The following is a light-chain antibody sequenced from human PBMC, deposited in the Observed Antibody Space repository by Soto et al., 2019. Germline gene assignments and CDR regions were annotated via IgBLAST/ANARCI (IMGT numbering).Light chain of an antibody. J-gene: IGLJ1*01. CDR2: EVN. V-gene: IGLV2-14*01. CDR3: SSYTSSNTLV. Sequence: QSALTQPASVSGSPGQSITIPCTGTSSDLGGYNYVSWYQQHPGKAPKLMIYEVNNRPSGVSNRFSGSKSGNTASLTISGLQAEDEADYYCSSYTSSNTLVFGTGTKVTVL. CDR1: SSDLGGYNY.